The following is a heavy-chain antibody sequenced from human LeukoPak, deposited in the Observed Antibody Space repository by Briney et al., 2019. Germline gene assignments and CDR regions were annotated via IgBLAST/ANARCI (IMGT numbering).Heavy chain of an antibody. J-gene: IGHJ5*01. CDR2: IDNDGSST. Sequence: PGGSLRLSCAASGLTFSGYWVHWVRQAPGKGLVWVSRIDNDGSSTIYVDSVKGRFTISGDNAKNTVHLQMNSLRVEDTAVYYCARDVPHNWFDSWGQGILVTVSS. V-gene: IGHV3-74*01. CDR3: ARDVPHNWFDS. CDR1: GLTFSGYW.